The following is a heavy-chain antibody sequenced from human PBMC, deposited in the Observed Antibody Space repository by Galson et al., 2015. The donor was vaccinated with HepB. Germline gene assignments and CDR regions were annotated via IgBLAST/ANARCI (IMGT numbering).Heavy chain of an antibody. D-gene: IGHD5-12*01. V-gene: IGHV3-7*03. CDR1: GFTFSSYW. CDR2: IKQDGSDK. Sequence: SLRLSCAASGFTFSSYWMSWVRQAPGKGLEWVADIKQDGSDKYYVDSVKGRFTISRDTVKKSLFLQMNSLRAEDTAVYYCARDNIVPTTSGWGFDHWGQGTLVTGSS. CDR3: ARDNIVPTTSGWGFDH. J-gene: IGHJ4*02.